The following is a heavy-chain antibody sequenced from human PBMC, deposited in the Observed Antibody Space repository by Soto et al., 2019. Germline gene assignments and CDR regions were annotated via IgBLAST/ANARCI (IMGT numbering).Heavy chain of an antibody. CDR2: IYPGDSDT. D-gene: IGHD3-10*01. Sequence: GESLKISCKGSGYSFTSYWIGWVRQMPGKGLEWMGIIYPGDSDTRYSPSFQGQVTISADKSISTAYLQWSSLKASDTAMYYCARQGYYYGSGSYPGEPPGDIWGQGTMVTVSS. J-gene: IGHJ3*02. V-gene: IGHV5-51*01. CDR1: GYSFTSYW. CDR3: ARQGYYYGSGSYPGEPPGDI.